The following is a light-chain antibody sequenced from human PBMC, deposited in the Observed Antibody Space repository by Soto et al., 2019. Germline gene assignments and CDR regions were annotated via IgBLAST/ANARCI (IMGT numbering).Light chain of an antibody. CDR3: CSYASSSNVV. CDR1: SSDVGSFDL. J-gene: IGLJ2*01. CDR2: EVS. V-gene: IGLV2-23*02. Sequence: QSALTQTASVSGSPGQSITISCTGTSSDVGSFDLVSWHQQHPGKAPKLLIYEVSQRPSGISNRFSGSKSGNTASLTISGLQAEDEADYYCCSYASSSNVVFGGGTQLTVL.